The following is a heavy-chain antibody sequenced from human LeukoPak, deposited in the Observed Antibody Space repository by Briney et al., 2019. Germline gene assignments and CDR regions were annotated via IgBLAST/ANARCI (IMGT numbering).Heavy chain of an antibody. CDR1: GYSFTSYW. Sequence: GESLKISCKGSGYSFTSYWIGWVRQVPGKGLEWMGIIYPGDSDTRYSPSFQGQVTISADKSISTAYLQWSSLKASDTAMYYCARRSPNYDFWSGYLPIALDIWGQGTMVTVSS. V-gene: IGHV5-51*01. J-gene: IGHJ3*02. CDR2: IYPGDSDT. CDR3: ARRSPNYDFWSGYLPIALDI. D-gene: IGHD3-3*01.